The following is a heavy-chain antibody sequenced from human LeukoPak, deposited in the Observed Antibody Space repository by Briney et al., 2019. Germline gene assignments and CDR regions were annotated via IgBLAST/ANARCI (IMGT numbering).Heavy chain of an antibody. Sequence: GGSLRLSCAASGFTFSRSWMHWVRQGPGQGPVWVSRIDSDGGSTTYADSVKGRFTISRDNAKNTLYLQMNSLRAEDTAVYYCTRGGTSYYDSSGGFDYWGQGTLVTVSS. CDR3: TRGGTSYYDSSGGFDY. CDR1: GFTFSRSW. CDR2: IDSDGGST. J-gene: IGHJ4*02. V-gene: IGHV3-74*01. D-gene: IGHD3-22*01.